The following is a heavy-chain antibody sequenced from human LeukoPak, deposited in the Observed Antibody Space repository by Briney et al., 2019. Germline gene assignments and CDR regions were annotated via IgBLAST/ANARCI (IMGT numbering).Heavy chain of an antibody. CDR3: ATCIVGATHFDY. J-gene: IGHJ4*02. CDR2: IIPIFGTA. D-gene: IGHD1-26*01. V-gene: IGHV1-69*13. Sequence: SVKVSCKASGGTFSSYAISWVRQAPGQGLEWMGGIIPIFGTANYAQKFQGRVTITADESTSTAYMELSSLRSEDTAVYYCATCIVGATHFDYWGQGTLVTVSS. CDR1: GGTFSSYA.